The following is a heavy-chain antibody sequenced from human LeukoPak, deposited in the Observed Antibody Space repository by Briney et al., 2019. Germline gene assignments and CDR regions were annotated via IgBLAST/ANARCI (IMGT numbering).Heavy chain of an antibody. V-gene: IGHV1-69*05. CDR3: ARDQDPYYYDSSGYSSYYYMDV. CDR2: IIPIFGTX. J-gene: IGHJ6*03. Sequence: RXXPGQGLEXMGGIIPIFGTXNYAQKFQGRVTITTDESTSTAYMELSSLRSEDTAVYYCARDQDPYYYDSSGYSSYYYMDVWGKGTTVTVSS. D-gene: IGHD3-22*01.